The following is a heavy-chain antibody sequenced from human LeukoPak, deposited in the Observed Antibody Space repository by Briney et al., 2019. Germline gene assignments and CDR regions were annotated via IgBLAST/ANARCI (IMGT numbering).Heavy chain of an antibody. V-gene: IGHV1-18*01. Sequence: ASVKVSCKASGYTFTSYGISWVRQAPGQGLEWMGWISAYNGNTNYAQKLQGRVTMTTDTSTSTAYMELRSLRSDDTAVYYCAREWDYCSGGSCYGYWGQGTLVTVSS. CDR2: ISAYNGNT. CDR1: GYTFTSYG. J-gene: IGHJ4*02. CDR3: AREWDYCSGGSCYGY. D-gene: IGHD2-15*01.